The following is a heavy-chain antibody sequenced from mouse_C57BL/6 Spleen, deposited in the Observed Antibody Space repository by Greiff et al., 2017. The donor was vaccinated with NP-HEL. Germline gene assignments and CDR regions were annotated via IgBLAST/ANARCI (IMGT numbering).Heavy chain of an antibody. D-gene: IGHD2-4*01. CDR3: ARRGITTDWYFDV. J-gene: IGHJ1*03. V-gene: IGHV1-81*01. CDR1: GYTFTSYG. Sequence: VQLQESGAELARPGASVKLSCKASGYTFTSYGISWVKQRTGQGLEWIGEIYPRSGTTYYNEKFKGKATLTADKSSRTAYMELRSLTSEDSAVYFCARRGITTDWYFDVWGTGTTVTVSS. CDR2: IYPRSGTT.